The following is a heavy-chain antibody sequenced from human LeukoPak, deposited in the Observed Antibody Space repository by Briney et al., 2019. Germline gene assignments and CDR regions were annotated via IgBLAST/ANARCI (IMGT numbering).Heavy chain of an antibody. Sequence: PSETLSLTCPVSGGSISSSSYYWGWLRQPPGKGLEWIGSIYYSGSTYYNPSLKSRVPMSVDTSKNQFSLKLSSVTAADTAVYYWARPSHIVVVPAAYWYFDLWGRGTLATVSS. D-gene: IGHD2-2*01. CDR1: GGSISSSSYY. V-gene: IGHV4-39*01. J-gene: IGHJ2*01. CDR3: ARPSHIVVVPAAYWYFDL. CDR2: IYYSGST.